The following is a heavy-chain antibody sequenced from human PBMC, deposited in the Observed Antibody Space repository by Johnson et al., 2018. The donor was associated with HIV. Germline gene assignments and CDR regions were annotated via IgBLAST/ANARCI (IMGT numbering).Heavy chain of an antibody. J-gene: IGHJ3*02. CDR3: ARDYAGDSSGYYFGAFDI. CDR1: GFSFSDYY. CDR2: ITSSGSTL. Sequence: QVQLVESGGGLVQPGGSLRLSCAASGFSFSDYYMSWIRQAPGKGLEWVSSITSSGSTLYYADSVKVRFTISRDNSKNTLYLQMNSLRAEDTAVYYCARDYAGDSSGYYFGAFDIWGQGTMVTVSS. D-gene: IGHD3-22*01. V-gene: IGHV3-11*04.